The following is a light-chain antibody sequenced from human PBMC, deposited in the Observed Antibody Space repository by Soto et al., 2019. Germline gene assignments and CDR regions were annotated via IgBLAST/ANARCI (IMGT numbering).Light chain of an antibody. V-gene: IGKV1-6*01. CDR3: LQDHNYPLT. J-gene: IGKJ4*01. CDR2: ATS. Sequence: AIQMTQFPSSLSASVGDRVTITCRASQDIRSDLGWYQQRPGKAPKLLIYATSNLQSGVPSRFSGSASGTDFTLTIGSLQPEDFATYYCLQDHNYPLTFGGGTKVEI. CDR1: QDIRSD.